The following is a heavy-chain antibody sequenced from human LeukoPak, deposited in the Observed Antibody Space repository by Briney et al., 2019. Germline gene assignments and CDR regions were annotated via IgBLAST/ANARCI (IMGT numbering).Heavy chain of an antibody. J-gene: IGHJ4*02. CDR1: GFYSRTRY. CDR2: INPEGTER. D-gene: IGHD6-19*01. V-gene: IGHV3-74*03. Sequence: GGSLRLSCAASGFYSRTRYMHWVRQAPGKGLMWVSRINPEGTERKYADSVRGRFIISRDNGENTLYLQMNSLRVDDTAVYFCARAVAGTGTSDSWGQGTLVTVSS. CDR3: ARAVAGTGTSDS.